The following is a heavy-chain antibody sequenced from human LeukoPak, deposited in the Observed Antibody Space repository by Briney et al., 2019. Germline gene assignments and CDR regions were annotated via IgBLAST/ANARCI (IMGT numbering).Heavy chain of an antibody. Sequence: SETLSLTCTVSGGSISSSNWWSWVRQPPGKGLEWIGEIYHSGSTNYNPSLKSRVTISVDKSKNQFSLKLSSVAAADTAVYYCARSSGSQKVNWFDPWGQGTLVTVSS. CDR2: IYHSGST. D-gene: IGHD3-10*01. J-gene: IGHJ5*02. CDR3: ARSSGSQKVNWFDP. CDR1: GGSISSSNW. V-gene: IGHV4-4*02.